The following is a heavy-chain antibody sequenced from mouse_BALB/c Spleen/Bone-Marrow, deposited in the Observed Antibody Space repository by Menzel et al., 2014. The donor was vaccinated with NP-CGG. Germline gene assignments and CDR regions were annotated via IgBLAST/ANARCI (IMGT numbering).Heavy chain of an antibody. CDR1: GYSITSDYA. J-gene: IGHJ2*01. CDR2: ISFSGGT. Sequence: EVKLVESGPGLVKPSQSLSLPCTVTGYSITSDYAWNWIQQFPGNKLEWLGYISFSGGTTYNPSLESRISITRDTSKNQFFLQLNSVTTEDTATYYCSRGAFYFDFWGHGTTLTVSS. CDR3: SRGAFYFDF. V-gene: IGHV3-2*02.